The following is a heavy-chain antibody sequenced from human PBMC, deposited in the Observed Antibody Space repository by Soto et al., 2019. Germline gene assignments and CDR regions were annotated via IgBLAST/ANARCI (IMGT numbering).Heavy chain of an antibody. CDR1: GGSISGYY. Sequence: SETLSLTCTVSGGSISGYYWSWLRQPPGKGLEWIGYIYYSGSTNYNPSLKSRVTISVDTSKNQFSLKLSSVTAADTAVYYCARGRSYYYDSSGYYPLFYFDYWGQGTLVTVSS. CDR3: ARGRSYYYDSSGYYPLFYFDY. CDR2: IYYSGST. J-gene: IGHJ4*02. D-gene: IGHD3-22*01. V-gene: IGHV4-59*01.